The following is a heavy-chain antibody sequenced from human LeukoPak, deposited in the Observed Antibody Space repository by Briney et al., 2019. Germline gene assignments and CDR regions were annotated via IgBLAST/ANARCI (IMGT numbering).Heavy chain of an antibody. CDR3: ARGRLGLPTDY. CDR1: GGSISSYY. Sequence: PSETLSLTCTVSGGSISSYYWSWIRQPPGKGLEWIGYIYYSGSTNYNPSLKSRVTISVDTSKNQFSLKLSSVTAADTAVYYCARGRLGLPTDYWGQGTLVTVSS. J-gene: IGHJ4*02. CDR2: IYYSGST. D-gene: IGHD4-11*01. V-gene: IGHV4-59*01.